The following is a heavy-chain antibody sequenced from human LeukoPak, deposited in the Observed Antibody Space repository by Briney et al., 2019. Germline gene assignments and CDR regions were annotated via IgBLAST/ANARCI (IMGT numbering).Heavy chain of an antibody. V-gene: IGHV3-7*01. D-gene: IGHD6-6*01. CDR3: AREADSGSSGDYFDY. Sequence: GGSLRLSCAASGFTFSSYWMSWVRQAPGKGLEWVANIKRDGSEKYYVDSVKGRFTISRDNAKNSLYLQMNSPRAEDTAVYYCAREADSGSSGDYFDYWGQGALVTVSS. J-gene: IGHJ4*02. CDR2: IKRDGSEK. CDR1: GFTFSSYW.